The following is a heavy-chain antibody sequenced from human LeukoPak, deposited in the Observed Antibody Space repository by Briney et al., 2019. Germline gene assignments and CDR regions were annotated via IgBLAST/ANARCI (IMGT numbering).Heavy chain of an antibody. CDR1: GFTFSSYS. CDR2: ISSSGSAI. J-gene: IGHJ4*02. D-gene: IGHD1-1*01. Sequence: GGSLRLSCAASGFTFSSYSMNWVRQAPGKGLEWVSYISSSGSAIYYADSVKGRFTISRDNAKNSLYLQMNSLRAEDTAVYYCATSYGDATGPGRDYWGQGTLVTVSS. CDR3: ATSYGDATGPGRDY. V-gene: IGHV3-48*04.